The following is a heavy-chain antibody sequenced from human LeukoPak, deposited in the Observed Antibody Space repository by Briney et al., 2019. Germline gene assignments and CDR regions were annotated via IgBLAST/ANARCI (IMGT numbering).Heavy chain of an antibody. Sequence: GGSLRLPCAASGFTFSDYYMSWIRQAPGKGLEWVSYISSSGSTIYYADSVKGRFTISRDNAKNSLYLQMNSLRAEDTAVYYCARMVVPAAMPFDYWGQGTLVTVSS. V-gene: IGHV3-11*04. CDR3: ARMVVPAAMPFDY. J-gene: IGHJ4*02. D-gene: IGHD2-2*01. CDR2: ISSSGSTI. CDR1: GFTFSDYY.